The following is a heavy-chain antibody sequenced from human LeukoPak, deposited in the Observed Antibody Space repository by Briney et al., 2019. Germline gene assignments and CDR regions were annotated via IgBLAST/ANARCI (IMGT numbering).Heavy chain of an antibody. V-gene: IGHV4-61*03. D-gene: IGHD3-22*01. CDR1: GYSISSGYY. CDR3: ARDLFYFDSSGSNDAFDI. CDR2: IYYTGTT. Sequence: SETLSLTCTVSGYSISSGYYWGWIRQPPGKGLEWIGYIYYTGTTNYNPSLKSRVTISVDTSKNHFFLKLSSVTAADTAVYYCARDLFYFDSSGSNDAFDIWGQGTVVTVSS. J-gene: IGHJ3*02.